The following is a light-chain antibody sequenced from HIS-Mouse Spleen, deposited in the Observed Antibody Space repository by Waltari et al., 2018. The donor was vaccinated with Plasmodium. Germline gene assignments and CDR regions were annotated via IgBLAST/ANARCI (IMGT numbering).Light chain of an antibody. Sequence: SYELTQPPSVSVSPGQTARITCSGAALPKKYAYWYQEKSGQAPVLFIYGDSKRPSAIPERLSGSRLGKMATLNISGAQVEYEADYDCYSTDSSGNQRVFGRGTKLTVL. CDR1: ALPKKY. CDR3: YSTDSSGNQRV. CDR2: GDS. J-gene: IGLJ3*02. V-gene: IGLV3-10*01.